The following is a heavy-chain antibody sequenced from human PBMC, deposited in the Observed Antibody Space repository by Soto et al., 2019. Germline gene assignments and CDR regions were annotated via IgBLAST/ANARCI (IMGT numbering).Heavy chain of an antibody. D-gene: IGHD3-22*01. Sequence: SETLSLTCTVSGGSISSYYWSWIRQPPGKGLEWIGYIYYSGSTNYNPSLKSRVTISVDTSKNQFSLKLSSVTAADTAMYYCARPLLSGYSYLPYFDYWGQGTLVTVSS. CDR1: GGSISSYY. CDR2: IYYSGST. J-gene: IGHJ4*02. V-gene: IGHV4-59*01. CDR3: ARPLLSGYSYLPYFDY.